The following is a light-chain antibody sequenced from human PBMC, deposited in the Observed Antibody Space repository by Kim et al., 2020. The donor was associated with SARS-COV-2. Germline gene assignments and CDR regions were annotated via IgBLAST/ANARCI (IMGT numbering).Light chain of an antibody. V-gene: IGLV1-51*01. J-gene: IGLJ3*02. CDR1: SSNIGNNY. CDR2: DNI. CDR3: GAWDTSLSAGV. Sequence: QSVLTQPPSVSAAPGQKVTISCSGSSSNIGNNYVSWYQHLPGTAPRLLIYDNIKRPSGIPDRFSGSKSGTSATLGITGLQTGDEADYHCGAWDTSLSAGVFGGGTELTVL.